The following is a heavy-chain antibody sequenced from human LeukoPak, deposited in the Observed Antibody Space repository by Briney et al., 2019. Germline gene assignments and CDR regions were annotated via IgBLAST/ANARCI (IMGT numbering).Heavy chain of an antibody. CDR3: ARIEMATILGGYYFDY. Sequence: ASVKVSCKASGYTFTSYYMHWVRQAPGQELEWMGWINTNTGNPTYAQGFTGRFVFSLDTSVSTAYLQISSLKAEDTAVYYCARIEMATILGGYYFDYWGQGTLVTVSS. CDR2: INTNTGNP. D-gene: IGHD5-24*01. V-gene: IGHV7-4-1*02. CDR1: GYTFTSYY. J-gene: IGHJ4*02.